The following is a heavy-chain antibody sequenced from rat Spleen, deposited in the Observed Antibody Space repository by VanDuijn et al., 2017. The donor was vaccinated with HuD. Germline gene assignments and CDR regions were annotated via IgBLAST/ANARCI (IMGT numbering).Heavy chain of an antibody. Sequence: VQLVESGGGLVQPGKSLKLSCSASGFTFSSYGMHWIRQAPGTGLDWVAYISSSSGTVYADAVKGRFTISRDNAKNTQYLQIDSLKSEDTATYYCAAEGYYGSHWFTYWGQGTLVTVSS. D-gene: IGHD1-7*01. CDR1: GFTFSSYG. V-gene: IGHV5-62*01. CDR3: AAEGYYGSHWFTY. CDR2: ISSSSGT. J-gene: IGHJ3*01.